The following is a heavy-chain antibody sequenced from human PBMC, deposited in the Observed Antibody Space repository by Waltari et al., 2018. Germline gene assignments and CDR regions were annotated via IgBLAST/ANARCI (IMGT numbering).Heavy chain of an antibody. Sequence: QVQLVQSGAEVKKPGSSVKVSCQASGGPFSSYAISWVRRAPGQGLEWMGGIIPIFGTANYAQKFQGRVTITADESTSTAYMELSSLRSEDTAVYYCARVGEDSSGYDAFDIWGQGTMVTVSS. V-gene: IGHV1-69*01. CDR3: ARVGEDSSGYDAFDI. J-gene: IGHJ3*02. CDR2: IIPIFGTA. D-gene: IGHD3-22*01. CDR1: GGPFSSYA.